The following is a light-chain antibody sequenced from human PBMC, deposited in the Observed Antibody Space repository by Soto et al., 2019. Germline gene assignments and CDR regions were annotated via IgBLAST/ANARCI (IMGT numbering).Light chain of an antibody. CDR1: QNVRNNY. V-gene: IGKV3-20*01. J-gene: IGKJ5*01. CDR2: DAS. CDR3: QQYGTS. Sequence: DIVLTQSPGTLSLSPGERATLSCRASQNVRNNYLAWYQHKPGQAPRLLIYDASSRATGIPDRFSGSGSGTDFTLTISRLEPEDFAVYYCQQYGTSFGQGTRLDIK.